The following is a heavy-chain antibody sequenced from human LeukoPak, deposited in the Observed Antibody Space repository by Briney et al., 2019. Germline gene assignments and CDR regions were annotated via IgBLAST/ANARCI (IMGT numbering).Heavy chain of an antibody. D-gene: IGHD4-11*01. CDR3: ARAFNSIQPLDY. V-gene: IGHV1-46*02. CDR2: IHPDGGST. Sequence: ASVKVSCKASGYTFNDYYIYWVRQAPGHGPESMGYIHPDGGSTNYAQKFQGRVTMTSDMSTNTVYMELRSLRSEDTAMYYCARAFNSIQPLDYWGQGTLVTVSS. CDR1: GYTFNDYY. J-gene: IGHJ4*02.